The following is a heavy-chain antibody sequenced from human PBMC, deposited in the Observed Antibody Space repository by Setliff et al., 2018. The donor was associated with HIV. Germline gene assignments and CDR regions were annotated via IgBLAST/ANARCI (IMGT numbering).Heavy chain of an antibody. V-gene: IGHV4-38-2*01. Sequence: SETLSLTCAVSGYSISSGYYWGWIRQPPGKGLEWMGSIYHSGSTYYTPSLNSRVTISVDTSKDQFSLKLTSLTAADTAVYYCARSSMAGFDCWGQGKLVTVSS. CDR3: ARSSMAGFDC. CDR1: GYSISSGYY. D-gene: IGHD6-19*01. J-gene: IGHJ4*02. CDR2: IYHSGST.